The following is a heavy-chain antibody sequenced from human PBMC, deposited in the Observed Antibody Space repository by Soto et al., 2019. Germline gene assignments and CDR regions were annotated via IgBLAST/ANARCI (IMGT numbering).Heavy chain of an antibody. CDR3: AKYSSIDYSNYGWFDP. Sequence: EVQLLESGGGLVQPGGSLRLSCAASGFTFSSYAMSWVRQAPGKGLEWVSAISGSGGSTYYADSVKGRFTISRDNSKNTLYLQMNSLRAEDTAVYYCAKYSSIDYSNYGWFDPWGQGTLVTVSS. V-gene: IGHV3-23*01. J-gene: IGHJ5*02. CDR1: GFTFSSYA. D-gene: IGHD4-4*01. CDR2: ISGSGGST.